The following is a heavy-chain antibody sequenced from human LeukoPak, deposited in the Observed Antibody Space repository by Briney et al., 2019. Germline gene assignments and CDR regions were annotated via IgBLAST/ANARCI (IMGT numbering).Heavy chain of an antibody. Sequence: GSLLLSCAASGFTFSSYAMHWVRQAPGKGLEWVAVISYDGSNKYYADSVKGRFTISRDNSKNTLYMQMNSLRAEDTAVYYCARDVGATYYDFWSGYYTDYYYYGMDVWGQGTTVTVSS. J-gene: IGHJ6*02. D-gene: IGHD3-3*01. V-gene: IGHV3-30-3*01. CDR2: ISYDGSNK. CDR1: GFTFSSYA. CDR3: ARDVGATYYDFWSGYYTDYYYYGMDV.